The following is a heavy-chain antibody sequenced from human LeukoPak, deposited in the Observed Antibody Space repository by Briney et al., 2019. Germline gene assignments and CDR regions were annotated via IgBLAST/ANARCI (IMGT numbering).Heavy chain of an antibody. CDR3: ARSRRAAAGTMFGNWFDP. CDR1: GYSFTSYW. D-gene: IGHD6-13*01. V-gene: IGHV5-51*01. J-gene: IGHJ5*02. CDR2: IYPGDSDT. Sequence: GESLKISCKGSGYSFTSYWIGWVRQMPGKGLEWMGFIYPGDSDTRYSPSFQGQVTISADKSISTAYLQWSSLKASDTAMYYCARSRRAAAGTMFGNWFDPWGQGTLVTVSS.